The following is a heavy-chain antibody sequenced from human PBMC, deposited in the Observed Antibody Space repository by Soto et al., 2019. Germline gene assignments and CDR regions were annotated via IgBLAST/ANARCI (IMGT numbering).Heavy chain of an antibody. CDR3: ARAYCSGGSCYIDY. Sequence: GGSQRLSCAASGFNFRSYGMNWVRQATGKGLEWVSYISSSSSTIYYADSVKGRFTISRDNAKNSLYLQMNSLRAEDTAVYYCARAYCSGGSCYIDYWGQGTLVTVSS. V-gene: IGHV3-48*01. CDR2: ISSSSSTI. J-gene: IGHJ4*02. CDR1: GFNFRSYG. D-gene: IGHD2-15*01.